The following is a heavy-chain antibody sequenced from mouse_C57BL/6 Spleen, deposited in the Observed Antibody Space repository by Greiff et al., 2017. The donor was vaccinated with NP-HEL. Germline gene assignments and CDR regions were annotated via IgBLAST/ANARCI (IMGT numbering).Heavy chain of an antibody. J-gene: IGHJ1*03. CDR2: INYDGSST. CDR1: GFTFSDYY. D-gene: IGHD1-1*01. Sequence: DVKLVESEGGLVQPGSSMKLSCTASGFTFSDYYMAWVRQVPEKGLEWVANINYDGSSTYYLDSLKSRFIISRDNAKNILYLQMSSLKSEDTATYYCARDKTTVVATHWYFDVWGTGTTVTVSS. CDR3: ARDKTTVVATHWYFDV. V-gene: IGHV5-16*01.